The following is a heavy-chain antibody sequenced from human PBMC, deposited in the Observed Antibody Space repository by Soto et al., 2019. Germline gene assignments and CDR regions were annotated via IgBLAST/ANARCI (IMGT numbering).Heavy chain of an antibody. V-gene: IGHV4-59*01. D-gene: IGHD6-13*01. CDR3: VKEGAAAGNPFFDY. CDR2: IYYSGST. CDR1: GGSISSYY. J-gene: IGHJ4*02. Sequence: PSETLSLTCTVSGGSISSYYWSWIRQPPGKGLEWIGYIYYSGSTNYNPSLKSRVTISADTSKNQFSLKLSSVTAADTAVYYCVKEGAAAGNPFFDYWAQGTLVPVSS.